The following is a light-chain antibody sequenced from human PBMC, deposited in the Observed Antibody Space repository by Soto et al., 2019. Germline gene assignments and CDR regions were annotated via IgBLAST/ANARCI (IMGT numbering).Light chain of an antibody. Sequence: DTQMTQSPSSLSAFVGDRVIITCRASRSISTYLNWYQQRSGEAPRLLIYAASSLQSGVPSRFSGSGSGTDFTLTINSLQPEDFVTYYCQQTYNSPLTFGGGTKVEIK. CDR2: AAS. V-gene: IGKV1-39*01. J-gene: IGKJ4*01. CDR3: QQTYNSPLT. CDR1: RSISTY.